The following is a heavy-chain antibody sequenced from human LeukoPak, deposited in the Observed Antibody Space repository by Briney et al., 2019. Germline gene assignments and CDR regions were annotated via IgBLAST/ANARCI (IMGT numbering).Heavy chain of an antibody. CDR1: GYTLTELS. CDR2: FDPEDGET. Sequence: ASVKVSCEVSGYTLTELSMHWVRQAPGKGLEWMGGFDPEDGETIYAQKFQGRVTMTEDTSTDTAYMELSSLRSEDTAVYYCATGLLNYGSGSYGYCYYYYGMDVWGQGTTVTVSS. D-gene: IGHD3-10*01. CDR3: ATGLLNYGSGSYGYCYYYYGMDV. J-gene: IGHJ6*02. V-gene: IGHV1-24*01.